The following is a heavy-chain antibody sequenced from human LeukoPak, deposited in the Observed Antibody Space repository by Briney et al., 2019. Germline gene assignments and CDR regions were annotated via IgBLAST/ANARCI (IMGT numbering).Heavy chain of an antibody. CDR2: IYSGGST. CDR3: ARSSIAARPFDY. D-gene: IGHD6-6*01. Sequence: GGSLRLSCAASGFTVSSNYMSWVRQAPGKGLEWVSVIYSGGSTYYADSVKGQFTISRDNSKNTLYLQMNSLRAEDTAVYYCARSSIAARPFDYWGQGTLVTVSS. V-gene: IGHV3-53*01. J-gene: IGHJ4*02. CDR1: GFTVSSNY.